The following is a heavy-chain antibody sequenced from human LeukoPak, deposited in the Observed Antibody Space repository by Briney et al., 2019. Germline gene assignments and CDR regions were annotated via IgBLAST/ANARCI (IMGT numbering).Heavy chain of an antibody. J-gene: IGHJ6*02. CDR1: GDPISSTTYY. CDR3: AREAWTGYYDTGIDV. Sequence: SETLSLTCSVSGDPISSTTYYWGWIRQPPGKGLEWIGSVYYSGDTYYNPSLKGRVTISVDTSKNQFSLKLNSMTAADTAVYYCAREAWTGYYDTGIDVWGQGTTVTVSS. V-gene: IGHV4-39*02. CDR2: VYYSGDT. D-gene: IGHD3-9*01.